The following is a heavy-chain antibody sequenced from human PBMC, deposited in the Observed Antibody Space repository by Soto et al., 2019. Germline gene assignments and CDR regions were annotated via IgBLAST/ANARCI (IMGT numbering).Heavy chain of an antibody. CDR1: GFTFSNYA. CDR3: ARGFATTGYLVDY. CDR2: ISGSGSST. Sequence: PGGSLRLSFAASGFTFSNYAMTWVRQSPGKGLQWVSAISGSGSSTKYADSVKGRFTISRDNSKSTLSLQMNSLRGEDTAVYFCARGFATTGYLVDYWGQGTLVTVSS. J-gene: IGHJ4*02. V-gene: IGHV3-23*01. D-gene: IGHD3-9*01.